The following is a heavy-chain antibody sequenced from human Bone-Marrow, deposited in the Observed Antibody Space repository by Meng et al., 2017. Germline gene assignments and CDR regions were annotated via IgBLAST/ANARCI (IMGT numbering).Heavy chain of an antibody. D-gene: IGHD6-19*01. CDR3: ARRAAVADTLGGLDI. Sequence: GESLKISCAASGFTFDDYGMSWVRQAPGKGLEWVSGINWNGGSTGYADSVKGRFTISRDNAKNSLYLQMNSLRAEDTALYYCARRAAVADTLGGLDIWAKGQWSPSPQ. CDR2: INWNGGST. CDR1: GFTFDDYG. J-gene: IGHJ3*02. V-gene: IGHV3-20*04.